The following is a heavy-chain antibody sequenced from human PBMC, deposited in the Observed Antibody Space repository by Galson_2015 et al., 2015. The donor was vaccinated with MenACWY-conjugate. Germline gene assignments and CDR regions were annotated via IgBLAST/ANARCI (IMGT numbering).Heavy chain of an antibody. Sequence: SLRLSCAASGFNLNMYSLHWIRQAPGKGLGWVAVISYDGKDKFYGDSVKGRFIILRDNSKNTVYLQMNSLRGEDTGVYFCARVGQERRTLLPNFDGWGQGTRVTVSS. V-gene: IGHV3-30*01. CDR3: ARVGQERRTLLPNFDG. CDR2: ISYDGKDK. J-gene: IGHJ4*02. CDR1: GFNLNMYS. D-gene: IGHD1-1*01.